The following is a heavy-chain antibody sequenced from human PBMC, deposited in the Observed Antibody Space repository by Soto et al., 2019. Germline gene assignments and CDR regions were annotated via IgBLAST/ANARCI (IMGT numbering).Heavy chain of an antibody. CDR3: ARKKSSSWSYYYGMDV. D-gene: IGHD6-13*01. V-gene: IGHV1-2*04. Sequence: QVQLVQSGAEVKKPGASVKVSCKASGYTFTGYYMHWVRQAPGQGLEWMGWINPNSGGTNYAQKFQGWVTMTRDTSISRAYMELSRLRSDDTAVYYCARKKSSSWSYYYGMDVWGQGTTVTVSS. CDR1: GYTFTGYY. J-gene: IGHJ6*02. CDR2: INPNSGGT.